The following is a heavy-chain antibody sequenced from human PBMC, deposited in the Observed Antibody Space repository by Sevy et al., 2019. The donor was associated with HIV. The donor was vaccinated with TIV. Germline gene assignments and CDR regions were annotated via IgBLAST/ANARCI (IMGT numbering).Heavy chain of an antibody. CDR1: GFTFNSFA. CDR2: VSGSGDRT. Sequence: GGSLRLSCAASGFTFNSFAISWVRQAPGKGLEWVSGVSGSGDRTYYTDYMKGRFTVARDNSKNTLYLQIDNLRVEDTAVYYCAKATSAKATEDHFDYWRQGTLVTVSS. CDR3: AKATSAKATEDHFDY. J-gene: IGHJ4*02. V-gene: IGHV3-23*01. D-gene: IGHD5-12*01.